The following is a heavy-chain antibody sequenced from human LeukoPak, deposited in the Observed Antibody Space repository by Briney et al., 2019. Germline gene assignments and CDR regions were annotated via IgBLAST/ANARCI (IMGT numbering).Heavy chain of an antibody. D-gene: IGHD2-15*01. CDR3: ARAPGYCSGGSCSTLDI. CDR1: GGSISSYY. CDR2: TYTSGST. J-gene: IGHJ3*02. Sequence: SETLSLTCTVSGGSISSYYWSWIRQPAGKGLEWIGRTYTSGSTNYNPSLKSRVTMSVDTSKNQFSLKLSSVTAADTAVYYCARAPGYCSGGSCSTLDIWGQGTMVTVSS. V-gene: IGHV4-4*07.